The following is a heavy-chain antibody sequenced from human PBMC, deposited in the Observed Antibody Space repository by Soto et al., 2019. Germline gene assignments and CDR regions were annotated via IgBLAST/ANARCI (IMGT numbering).Heavy chain of an antibody. CDR2: MYHGGTT. CDR1: GYSVSSDSY. V-gene: IGHV4-38-2*01. D-gene: IGHD2-15*01. Sequence: SETLSLTCLVSGYSVSSDSYWAWIRQSPGKGLEWIVSMYHGGTTFYNPSLKSRVTMSLDTSKNQFSLKLSSVTDADTAIYYCARVHVMVVAGSTFDYWGQGIPVTV. CDR3: ARVHVMVVAGSTFDY. J-gene: IGHJ4*02.